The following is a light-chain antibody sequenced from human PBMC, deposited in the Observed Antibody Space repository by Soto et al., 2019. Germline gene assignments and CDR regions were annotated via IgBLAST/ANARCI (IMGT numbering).Light chain of an antibody. CDR1: SSDVGGYSY. CDR2: DVS. Sequence: QSALTQPASVSGSPGQSITISCTGTSSDVGGYSYVSWYQQHPGKAPKVMIYDVSNRPSGVSNRFSGTKSGNTASLTISGLQAEDEADYYCSSYTRSSTLYVFGTGTKLTVL. J-gene: IGLJ1*01. CDR3: SSYTRSSTLYV. V-gene: IGLV2-14*01.